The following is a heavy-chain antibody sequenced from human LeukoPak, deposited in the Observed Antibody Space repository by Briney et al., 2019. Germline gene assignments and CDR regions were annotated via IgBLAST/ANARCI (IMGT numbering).Heavy chain of an antibody. CDR1: GFRFSSYW. CDR3: ARDWVWAASVPYYFDY. D-gene: IGHD2-15*01. Sequence: GGSLRLSCVASGFRFSSYWMSWVRQAPGKGLEWVANIKQDGSEKYYVDSVKGRFTISRDNAKNSLCLQMNSLRAEDTAVYYCARDWVWAASVPYYFDYWGQGTLVTVSS. V-gene: IGHV3-7*01. CDR2: IKQDGSEK. J-gene: IGHJ4*02.